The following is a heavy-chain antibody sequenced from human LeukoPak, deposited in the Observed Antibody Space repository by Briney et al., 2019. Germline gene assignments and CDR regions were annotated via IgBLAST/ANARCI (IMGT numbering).Heavy chain of an antibody. V-gene: IGHV3-30*02. D-gene: IGHD2-2*01. Sequence: GGSLRLSCAASGFTFSSYGMHWVRQAPGKGLEWVAFIRYDGSNKYYADSVKGRFTISRDNSKNTLYLQMNSLRAEDTAVYYCAKGSSRIGYHGAEVEFWGQGTLVTVSS. CDR2: IRYDGSNK. J-gene: IGHJ4*02. CDR1: GFTFSSYG. CDR3: AKGSSRIGYHGAEVEF.